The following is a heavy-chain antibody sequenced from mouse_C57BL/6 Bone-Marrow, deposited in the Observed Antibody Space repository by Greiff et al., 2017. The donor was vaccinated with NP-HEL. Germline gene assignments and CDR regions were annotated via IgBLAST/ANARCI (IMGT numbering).Heavy chain of an antibody. Sequence: EVKLMESGPGLAKPSQTLSLTCSVTGYSITSDYWNWIRKFPGNKLEYMGYISYSGSTYYNPSLKSRISITRDTSKNQYYLQLNSVTTEDTATYYCARELRRVHWYFDVWGTGTTVTVSS. D-gene: IGHD3-2*02. CDR1: GYSITSDY. V-gene: IGHV3-8*01. CDR2: ISYSGST. CDR3: ARELRRVHWYFDV. J-gene: IGHJ1*03.